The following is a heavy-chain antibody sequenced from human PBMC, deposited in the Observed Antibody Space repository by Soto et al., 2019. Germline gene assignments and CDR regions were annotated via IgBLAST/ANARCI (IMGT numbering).Heavy chain of an antibody. D-gene: IGHD7-27*01. CDR1: GFTFSSYG. V-gene: IGHV3-33*01. CDR3: ARDLGIPAHKYPGEYYYYGMDV. Sequence: QVQLVESGGGVVQPGRSLRLSCAASGFTFSSYGMHWVRQAPGKGLEWVAVIWYDGSNKYYADSVKGRFTISRDNSKNTLYLQRNSLRAEDTAVYYCARDLGIPAHKYPGEYYYYGMDVWGQGTTVTVSS. CDR2: IWYDGSNK. J-gene: IGHJ6*02.